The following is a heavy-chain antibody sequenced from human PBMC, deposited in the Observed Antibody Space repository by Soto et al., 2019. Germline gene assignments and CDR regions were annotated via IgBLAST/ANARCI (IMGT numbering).Heavy chain of an antibody. CDR3: ARVVFRGESYGSIDV. D-gene: IGHD3-3*01. V-gene: IGHV3-48*02. Sequence: EVQLVESGGGLVQPGGSLRLSCAASGFTFSSYTMNWVRQAPGKGLEWVSYIRSSSSTIFYADSVKGRFTISRDNAKNSVYLQMSSVRDEDTAVYYCARVVFRGESYGSIDVWGQGTTVTVSS. CDR2: IRSSSSTI. J-gene: IGHJ6*02. CDR1: GFTFSSYT.